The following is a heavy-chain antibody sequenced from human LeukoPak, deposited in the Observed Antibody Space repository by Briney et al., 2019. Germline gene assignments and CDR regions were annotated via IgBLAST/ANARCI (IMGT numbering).Heavy chain of an antibody. D-gene: IGHD3-22*01. CDR3: AKALPYYDSSGYYSN. J-gene: IGHJ4*02. CDR2: IYSGGST. V-gene: IGHV3-53*01. Sequence: GGSLRLSCAASGFTVSSNYMSWVRQAPGKGLEWVSVIYSGGSTYYADSVKGRFTISRDNSKNTLYLQMSSLRAEDTAVYYCAKALPYYDSSGYYSNWGQGTLVTVSS. CDR1: GFTVSSNY.